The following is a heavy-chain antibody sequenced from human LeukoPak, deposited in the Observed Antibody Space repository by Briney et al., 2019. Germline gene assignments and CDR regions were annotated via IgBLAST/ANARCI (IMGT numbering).Heavy chain of an antibody. D-gene: IGHD6-13*01. V-gene: IGHV3-23*01. CDR2: ISMTGGST. Sequence: GGSLRLSCAASRFIFSNYAMTWVRQAPGKGLEWVSSISMTGGSTYYADSVKGRFTISRDNSKNTLLLQMKDLRAEDTAVYYCARDLEIVAAGWYFDLWGRGTLVIVSS. CDR3: ARDLEIVAAGWYFDL. J-gene: IGHJ2*01. CDR1: RFIFSNYA.